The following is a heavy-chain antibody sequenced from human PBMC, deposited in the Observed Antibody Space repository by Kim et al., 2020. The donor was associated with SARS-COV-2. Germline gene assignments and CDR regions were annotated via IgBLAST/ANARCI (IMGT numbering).Heavy chain of an antibody. CDR1: GVIISPYG. Sequence: GGSLRLSCAASGVIISPYGMHWARQAAGKGLEWVAVIWSDGNDTYANSVKGRFTVSRDNSKNTVYLQMNSLRVDDTAIYYCAKDRRGYSPLESWGQGTLV. CDR3: AKDRRGYSPLES. J-gene: IGHJ4*02. CDR2: IWSDGNDT. V-gene: IGHV3-33*06. D-gene: IGHD3-22*01.